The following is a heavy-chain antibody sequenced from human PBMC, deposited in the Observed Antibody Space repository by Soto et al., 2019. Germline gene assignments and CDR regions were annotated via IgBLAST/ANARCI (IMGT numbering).Heavy chain of an antibody. Sequence: SETLSLTCAVYGGSFSGYYWSWIRQPPGKGLEWIGEIKHSGSTNYNPSLKSRVTISEDTSKNQFSLKLSSVTAADTAVYYCVRDPHGSSGWRSDVWGQGTTVTVSS. CDR1: GGSFSGYY. J-gene: IGHJ6*02. CDR3: VRDPHGSSGWRSDV. D-gene: IGHD6-19*01. V-gene: IGHV4-34*01. CDR2: IKHSGST.